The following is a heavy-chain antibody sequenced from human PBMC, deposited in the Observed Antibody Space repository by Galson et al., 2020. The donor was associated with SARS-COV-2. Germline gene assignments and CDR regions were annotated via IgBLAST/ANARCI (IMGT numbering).Heavy chain of an antibody. J-gene: IGHJ3*02. D-gene: IGHD6-13*01. Sequence: SQTLSLTCAISGDSVSSNSAAWNWIRQSPSRGLEWLGRTYYRSQWSTDYAVSVKSRITINPDTSKNQFSLQLNSVTPEDTAIHYCAGRVAGAGSLHIWGQGTMVIVSS. CDR1: GDSVSSNSAA. CDR3: AGRVAGAGSLHI. CDR2: TYYRSQWST. V-gene: IGHV6-1*01.